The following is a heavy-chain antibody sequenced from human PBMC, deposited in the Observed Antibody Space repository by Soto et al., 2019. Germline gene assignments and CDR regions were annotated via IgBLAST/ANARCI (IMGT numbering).Heavy chain of an antibody. CDR1: GYTLGCYW. CDR3: ARDSGYGSGASVNHYLDY. CDR2: MKMGASEK. V-gene: IGHV3-7*01. Sequence: LRRSCAASGYTLGCYWKWLVLQLQRAGRQWVDTMKMGASEKKYVDSVKGRFTMSRDTAKISLYLKMDSLRAEDTAVYYCARDSGYGSGASVNHYLDYWGHGTLVTVYS. D-gene: IGHD3-10*01. J-gene: IGHJ4*01.